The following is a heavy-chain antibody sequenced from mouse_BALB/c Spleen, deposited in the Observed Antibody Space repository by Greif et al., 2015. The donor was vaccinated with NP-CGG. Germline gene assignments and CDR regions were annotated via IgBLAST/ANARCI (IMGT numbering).Heavy chain of an antibody. CDR3: ARSQGYYFDY. Sequence: QVQLKASGAELVRPGSSVKISCKASGYAFSSYWMNWVKQRPGQGLEWIGQIYPGDGDTNYNGKFKGKATLTADKSSSTAYMQLRSLKSEDSAVYFCARSQGYYFDYWGQGTTLTVSS. CDR1: GYAFSSYW. V-gene: IGHV1-80*01. CDR2: IYPGDGDT. J-gene: IGHJ2*01.